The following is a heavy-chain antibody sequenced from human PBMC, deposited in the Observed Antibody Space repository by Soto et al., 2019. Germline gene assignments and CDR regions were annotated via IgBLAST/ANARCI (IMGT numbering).Heavy chain of an antibody. Sequence: GGSLRLSCAASGFTFSSYAMHWVRQAPGKGLEWVAVISYDGSNKYYADSVKGRFTISRDNSKNTLYLQMNSLRAEDTAVYYCARDRGSRFGELFYWGQGTLVTVSS. CDR1: GFTFSSYA. J-gene: IGHJ4*02. V-gene: IGHV3-30-3*01. D-gene: IGHD3-10*01. CDR2: ISYDGSNK. CDR3: ARDRGSRFGELFY.